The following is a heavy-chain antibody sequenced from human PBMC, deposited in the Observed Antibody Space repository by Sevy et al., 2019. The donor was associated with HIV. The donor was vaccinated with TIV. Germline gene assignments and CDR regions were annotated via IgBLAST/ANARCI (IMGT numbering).Heavy chain of an antibody. CDR1: GFTFGDYA. J-gene: IGHJ4*02. V-gene: IGHV3-49*03. Sequence: GGSLRLSCTASGFTFGDYAMSWFRQAPGKGLEWVGFIRSKAYGGTTEYAASVKGRFTISRDDSKSIAYLQMNSLKTEETAVYYCTRDRRYYDSSGYYPRVVDYWGQGTLVTVSS. CDR3: TRDRRYYDSSGYYPRVVDY. CDR2: IRSKAYGGTT. D-gene: IGHD3-22*01.